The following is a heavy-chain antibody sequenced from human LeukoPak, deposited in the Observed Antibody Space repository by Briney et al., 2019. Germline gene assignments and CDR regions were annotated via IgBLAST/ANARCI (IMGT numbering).Heavy chain of an antibody. Sequence: ASVKVSCKASGYTFTGYYMHWVRQATGQGLEWMGWMKPNSGNTGYAQKFQGRVTMTRNTSISTAYMELSSLRSEDTAVYYCARMDYYDSSGSKNWFDPWGQGTLVTVSP. CDR1: GYTFTGYY. CDR3: ARMDYYDSSGSKNWFDP. J-gene: IGHJ5*02. D-gene: IGHD3-22*01. V-gene: IGHV1-8*02. CDR2: MKPNSGNT.